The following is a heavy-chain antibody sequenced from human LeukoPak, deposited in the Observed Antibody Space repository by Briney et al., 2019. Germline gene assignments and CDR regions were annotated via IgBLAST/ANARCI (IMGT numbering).Heavy chain of an antibody. Sequence: GGSLRLSCAASGFTFSSYAMSWVRQAPGKGLEWVSAISGSGGSTYYADSVKGRFTISRDSSKNTLYLQMNSLRAEGTAVYYCAKEDGYNPLSIDYWGQGTLVTVSS. CDR2: ISGSGGST. CDR3: AKEDGYNPLSIDY. J-gene: IGHJ4*02. V-gene: IGHV3-23*01. CDR1: GFTFSSYA. D-gene: IGHD5-24*01.